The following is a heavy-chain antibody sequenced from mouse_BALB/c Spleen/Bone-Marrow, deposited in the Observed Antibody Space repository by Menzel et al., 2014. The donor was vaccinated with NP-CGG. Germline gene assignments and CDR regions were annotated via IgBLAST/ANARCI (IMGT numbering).Heavy chain of an antibody. D-gene: IGHD2-12*01. J-gene: IGHJ1*01. CDR1: GYTFTDYY. CDR2: INPKNGDT. Sequence: VQLPQSGPELVKPGASVKMSCKASGYTFTDYYMKWVRQSHGKSLEWIGDINPKNGDTFYNQKFKDKATLTVDRSSSTAYMQLDSLTSEDSAAHYCVIGLRLYWYFDVWGAGTTVTVPS. V-gene: IGHV1-26*01. CDR3: VIGLRLYWYFDV.